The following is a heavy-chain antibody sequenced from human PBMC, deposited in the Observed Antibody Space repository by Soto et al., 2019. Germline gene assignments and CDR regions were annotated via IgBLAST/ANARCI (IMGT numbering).Heavy chain of an antibody. CDR1: GFTFSSYV. J-gene: IGHJ4*02. V-gene: IGHV3-33*01. Sequence: ESGGGVVQPGRSLRLSCAASGFTFSSYVMHWVRQAPGKGLEWVAIIWYDGSNKNYADSVKGRFTISRDNSKNTLYLQMNSLRAEDTAVYYCARAGYCSSTSCYIRADFDYWGQGTLVTVSS. CDR2: IWYDGSNK. D-gene: IGHD2-2*02. CDR3: ARAGYCSSTSCYIRADFDY.